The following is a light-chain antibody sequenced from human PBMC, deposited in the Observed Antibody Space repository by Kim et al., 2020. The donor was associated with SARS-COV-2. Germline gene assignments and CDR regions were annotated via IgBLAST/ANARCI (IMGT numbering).Light chain of an antibody. V-gene: IGKV3-15*01. Sequence: VSPGEGATLACRAGQSVSANLAWYQQKPGQAPRLLIYGASSRATGIPARFSGSGSGTEFTLTISSLQSEDFAVYFCQQYDSWPPAFGQGTKVDIK. CDR1: QSVSAN. CDR3: QQYDSWPPA. CDR2: GAS. J-gene: IGKJ1*01.